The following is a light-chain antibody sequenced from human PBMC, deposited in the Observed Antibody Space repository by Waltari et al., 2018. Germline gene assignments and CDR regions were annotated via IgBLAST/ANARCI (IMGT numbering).Light chain of an antibody. V-gene: IGKV2-28*01. Sequence: DIVMTQSPLSLPVTPGEPASISCRSSQSLLHSNGYNYLDWYLQKPGQSPQLLIDLGSNRASGAPDRCSGSGSGTGVTLKISRVEAEDVGVYYCMQALQTPWTFGQGTKVEIK. CDR3: MQALQTPWT. CDR1: QSLLHSNGYNY. J-gene: IGKJ1*01. CDR2: LGS.